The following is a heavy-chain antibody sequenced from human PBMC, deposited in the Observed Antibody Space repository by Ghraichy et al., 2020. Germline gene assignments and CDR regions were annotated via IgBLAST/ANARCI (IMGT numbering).Heavy chain of an antibody. J-gene: IGHJ6*02. CDR2: IYSGGST. V-gene: IGHV3-66*01. Sequence: GGSLRLSCVASGFTVSSNYMSWVRQAPGRGLEWVSVIYSGGSTYYADSVRGRFTISRDNSKNTLYLQMNSLRAEDTAVYYCARDPPFYHYAMDVWGQGTTVTVSS. CDR1: GFTVSSNY. CDR3: ARDPPFYHYAMDV.